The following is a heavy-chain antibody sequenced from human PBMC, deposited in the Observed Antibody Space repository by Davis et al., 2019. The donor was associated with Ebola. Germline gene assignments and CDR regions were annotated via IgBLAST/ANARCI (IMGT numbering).Heavy chain of an antibody. D-gene: IGHD3-10*01. V-gene: IGHV1-69*13. J-gene: IGHJ4*02. CDR1: GGTFSSYA. CDR3: ARPYGPYYYGSGSYPPFDY. CDR2: IIPIFGTA. Sequence: SVKVSCKASGGTFSSYAINWVRQAPGQGLEWMGGIIPIFGTANYAQRFQGRVTITADESTSTAYMDLSGLRSEDTAVYYCARPYGPYYYGSGSYPPFDYWGQGTLVTVSS.